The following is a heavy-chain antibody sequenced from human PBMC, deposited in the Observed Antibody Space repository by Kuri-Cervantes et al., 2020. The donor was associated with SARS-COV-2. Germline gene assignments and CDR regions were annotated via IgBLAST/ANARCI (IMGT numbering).Heavy chain of an antibody. D-gene: IGHD3-9*01. CDR1: GYSISSGYY. CDR2: IYHSGST. J-gene: IGHJ6*03. Sequence: SETLSLTCTVSGYSISSGYYWGWIRQPPGKGLEWIGSIYHSGSTYYNPSLKSRVTISVDTSKNQFSLKLSSVTATDTAVYCCARDRSGYEYYDFLNYMDVWGKGTTVTVSS. CDR3: ARDRSGYEYYDFLNYMDV. V-gene: IGHV4-38-2*02.